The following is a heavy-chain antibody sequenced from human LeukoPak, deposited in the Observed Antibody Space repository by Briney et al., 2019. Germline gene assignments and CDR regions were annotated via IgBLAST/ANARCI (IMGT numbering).Heavy chain of an antibody. CDR3: ARGWSCGDYCWFDP. CDR2: VCPSGTT. D-gene: IGHD4-17*01. CDR1: GGSISYHC. V-gene: IGHV4-4*07. Sequence: PSETLSLTCVVSGGSISYHCWSWIRKPAGEGLEWIGRVCPSGTTNYSPSLRSRVTMSLETPQNQISLKMTPVTAADTAVYYCARGWSCGDYCWFDPWGQGVLVTVSS. J-gene: IGHJ5*02.